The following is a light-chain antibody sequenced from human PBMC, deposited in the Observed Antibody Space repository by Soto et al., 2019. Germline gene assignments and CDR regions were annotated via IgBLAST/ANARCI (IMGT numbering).Light chain of an antibody. CDR2: KAS. J-gene: IGKJ1*01. CDR1: QSISSW. V-gene: IGKV1-5*03. CDR3: QQYNSYPWT. Sequence: DIQLTQSPSTLPASVGDRVTITCLASQSISSWLAWYQQKPGKAPKLLIYKASTLESGVPSNFSGSGSGTVFTLTISSLQPEDFATYYCQQYNSYPWTFGQGTKVDI.